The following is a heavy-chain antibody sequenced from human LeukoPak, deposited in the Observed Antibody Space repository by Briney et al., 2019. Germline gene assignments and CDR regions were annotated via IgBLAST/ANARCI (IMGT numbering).Heavy chain of an antibody. D-gene: IGHD5-18*01. CDR1: GFTFSDYD. J-gene: IGHJ4*02. V-gene: IGHV3-48*02. Sequence: GGSLRLSCAASGFTFSDYDMNWVRQAPGKGLEWVSYIRSSSSTIYYADSVKGRFTISRDNAKNSLYLQMNSLRDEDTAVYYCARDGIQLWTGAFDYWGQGTLVTVSS. CDR3: ARDGIQLWTGAFDY. CDR2: IRSSSSTI.